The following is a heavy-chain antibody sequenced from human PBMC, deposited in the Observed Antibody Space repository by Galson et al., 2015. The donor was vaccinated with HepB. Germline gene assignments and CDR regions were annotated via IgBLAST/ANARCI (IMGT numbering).Heavy chain of an antibody. CDR3: ARDLYYDSSGYPDY. Sequence: SVKVSCKASGYTFTSYGISWVRQAPGQGLEWMGWISAYNGNTNYAQKLQGRVTMTTDTSTSTAYMELRSLRPDDTAVYYCARDLYYDSSGYPDYWGQGTLVTVSS. D-gene: IGHD3-22*01. CDR1: GYTFTSYG. V-gene: IGHV1-18*01. J-gene: IGHJ4*02. CDR2: ISAYNGNT.